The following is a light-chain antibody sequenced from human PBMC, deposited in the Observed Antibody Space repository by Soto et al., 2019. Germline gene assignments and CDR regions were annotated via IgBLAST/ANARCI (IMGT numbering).Light chain of an antibody. J-gene: IGKJ1*01. CDR2: GAS. V-gene: IGKV3-20*01. CDR3: QQYGSSPRT. CDR1: QSVSSSY. Sequence: EIVLTQSPGTLSLSPLEIAALAGMGSQSVSSSYLAWYQQKPGQAPRLLIYGASSRATGIPDRFSGSGSGTDFTLSISRLEPEDFAVYYCQQYGSSPRTFGQGTKVDIK.